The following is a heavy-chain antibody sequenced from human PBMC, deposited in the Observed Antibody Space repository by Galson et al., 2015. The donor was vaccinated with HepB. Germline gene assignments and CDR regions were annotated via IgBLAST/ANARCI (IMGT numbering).Heavy chain of an antibody. CDR3: ARLAEDIAVVVAARETDAFDI. D-gene: IGHD2-15*01. CDR1: GGSISSSSYY. Sequence: SETLSLTCTVSGGSISSSSYYWGWIRQPPGKGLEWIGSIYYSGSTYYNPSLKSRVTISVDTSKNQFSLKLSSVTAADTAVYYCARLAEDIAVVVAARETDAFDIWGQGTMVTVSS. CDR2: IYYSGST. V-gene: IGHV4-39*01. J-gene: IGHJ3*02.